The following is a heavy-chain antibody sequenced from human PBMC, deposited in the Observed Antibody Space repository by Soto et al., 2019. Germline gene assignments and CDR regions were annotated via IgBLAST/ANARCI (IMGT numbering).Heavy chain of an antibody. V-gene: IGHV4-34*01. CDR1: GGSFSGYY. Sequence: SVTCAFYGGSFSGYYWSWIRQPPGKGLEWIGEINHSGSTNYSPSLKSRLTITKDTSKNQVVLTMTNMDPVDTATYYCAHSDPPWGVSYNWFDPWGQGTLVTVSS. CDR2: INHSGST. CDR3: AHSDPPWGVSYNWFDP. J-gene: IGHJ5*02. D-gene: IGHD2-21*02.